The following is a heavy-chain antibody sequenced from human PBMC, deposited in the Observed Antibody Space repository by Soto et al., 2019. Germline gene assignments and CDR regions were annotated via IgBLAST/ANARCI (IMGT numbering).Heavy chain of an antibody. V-gene: IGHV3-30*18. D-gene: IGHD6-13*01. CDR2: ISYDGSNQ. CDR3: AKSRMGSSWYEGDS. J-gene: IGHJ4*02. CDR1: GFPLSGYA. Sequence: QVDLVGSGGGGARLGRPRGLPVAAPGFPLSGYACPWVARAPGKGLEWVAVISYDGSNQYYADSVKGRFTISRDNSKNTLYLEVNSLRPEDTAVYFCAKSRMGSSWYEGDSWGQGTLVTVSS.